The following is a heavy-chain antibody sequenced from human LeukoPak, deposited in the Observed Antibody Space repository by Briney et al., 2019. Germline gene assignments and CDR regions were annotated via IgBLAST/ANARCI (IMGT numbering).Heavy chain of an antibody. CDR3: ARGRPTYDFWSGYYADF. D-gene: IGHD3-3*01. J-gene: IGHJ4*02. CDR2: INHSGST. V-gene: IGHV4-34*01. Sequence: SETLSLTCAVYGGPFSGYYWSWLRQPPGKGLEWIGEINHSGSTNYNPSLKSRVTISVDTSKEQFSLRLNSVTAADTAVYYCARGRPTYDFWSGYYADFWGQGTLVTVSS. CDR1: GGPFSGYY.